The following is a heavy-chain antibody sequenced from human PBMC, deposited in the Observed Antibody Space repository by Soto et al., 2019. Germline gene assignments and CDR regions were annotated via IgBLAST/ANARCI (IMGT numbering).Heavy chain of an antibody. CDR2: ISYDGSNK. CDR3: AKEEVGAAAGTAAY. V-gene: IGHV3-30*18. D-gene: IGHD6-13*01. CDR1: GFTFSSYG. J-gene: IGHJ4*02. Sequence: GGSLRLSCAASGFTFSSYGMHWVRQAPGKGLEWVAVISYDGSNKYYADSVKGRFTISRDNSKNTLYLQMNSLRAEDTAVYYCAKEEVGAAAGTAAYWGQGTLVTVSS.